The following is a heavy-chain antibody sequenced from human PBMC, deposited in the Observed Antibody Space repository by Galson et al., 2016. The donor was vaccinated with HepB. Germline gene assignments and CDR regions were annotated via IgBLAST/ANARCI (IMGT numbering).Heavy chain of an antibody. CDR2: IYYSGST. D-gene: IGHD3-3*01. J-gene: IGHJ4*02. CDR1: GDSISSNTYY. V-gene: IGHV4-39*01. CDR3: ARHLRLTLFCFDY. Sequence: SETLSLTCTVSGDSISSNTYYWGWIRQPPGKGLEWIGNIYYSGSTYYNPSLKSRVTISVDTSKNQFSLKLSSVTAADTAVYYCARHLRLTLFCFDYWGQGTLVTVSS.